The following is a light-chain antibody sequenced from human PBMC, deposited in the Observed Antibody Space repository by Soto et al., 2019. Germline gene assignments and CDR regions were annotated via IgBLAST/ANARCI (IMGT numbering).Light chain of an antibody. CDR1: QSVSARF. Sequence: ELVLTQSPDTLSLSPGERATLSCRASQSVSARFLAWYQHRPGQAPRLLISATSTRAPGVPDRFSGSGSGTDFTLPISSLEPEDVAVYYCQQYFRSLVEFGQGTKVEIK. J-gene: IGKJ1*01. V-gene: IGKV3-20*01. CDR2: ATS. CDR3: QQYFRSLVE.